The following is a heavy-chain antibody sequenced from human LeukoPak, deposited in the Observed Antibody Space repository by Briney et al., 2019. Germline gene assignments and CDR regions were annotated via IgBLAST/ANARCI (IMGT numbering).Heavy chain of an antibody. CDR2: YDPEDGET. D-gene: IGHD2-15*01. CDR3: ATGDLYCSGGSCFRNYYYDMDV. V-gene: IGHV1-24*01. Sequence: ASVMVSCKAAGYSFTGYSMDWVRQAPGKGLEWMGSYDPEDGETIYAQKFQGRVTMTEDTSTDTAYMELSSLRSEDTAVYYCATGDLYCSGGSCFRNYYYDMDVWGQGTTVTVSS. J-gene: IGHJ6*02. CDR1: GYSFTGYS.